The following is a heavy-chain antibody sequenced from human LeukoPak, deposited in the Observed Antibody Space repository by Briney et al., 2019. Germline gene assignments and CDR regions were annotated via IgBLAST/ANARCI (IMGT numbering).Heavy chain of an antibody. CDR3: ACSDDSSGYYYVL. Sequence: GGSLRLSCAASGFTFSSYSMNWVRQAPGKGLEWVSSISSSSSYIYYADSVKGRFTISRDNAENSLYLQMNSLRAEDTAVYYCACSDDSSGYYYVLWGQGTLVTVSS. CDR2: ISSSSSYI. V-gene: IGHV3-21*01. CDR1: GFTFSSYS. J-gene: IGHJ4*02. D-gene: IGHD3-22*01.